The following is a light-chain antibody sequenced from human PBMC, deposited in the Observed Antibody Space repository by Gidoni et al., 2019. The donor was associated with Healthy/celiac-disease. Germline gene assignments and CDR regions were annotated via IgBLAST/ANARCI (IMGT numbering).Light chain of an antibody. CDR3: QQRSNWLT. V-gene: IGKV3-11*01. CDR1: QSVSSY. J-gene: IGKJ4*01. Sequence: ETVLTQSPATLSLSPGERVTLSCRASQSVSSYLAWYQQKPGQAPRLLISDASNRATGIPARFSGSGSGTDFTLTISSLEPEDFAVYYCQQRSNWLTFGGGTKVEIK. CDR2: DAS.